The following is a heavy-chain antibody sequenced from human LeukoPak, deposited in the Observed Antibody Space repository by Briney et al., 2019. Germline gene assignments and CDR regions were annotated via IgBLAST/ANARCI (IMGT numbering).Heavy chain of an antibody. CDR3: ARDPNVDTAMVSDPDY. CDR2: IIPILGIA. D-gene: IGHD5-18*01. Sequence: ASAKVSCKASGGTFSSYAICRGRQAPGERLGLMGRIIPILGIANYAQKFQGRVTITADKSTSTDYMELSSLRSEDTGVYYCARDPNVDTAMVSDPDYWGEGTLVTVSS. CDR1: GGTFSSYA. V-gene: IGHV1-69*04. J-gene: IGHJ4*02.